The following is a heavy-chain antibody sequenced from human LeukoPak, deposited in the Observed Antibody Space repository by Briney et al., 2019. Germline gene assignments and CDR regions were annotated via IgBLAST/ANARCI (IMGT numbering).Heavy chain of an antibody. CDR1: GFTFINYA. V-gene: IGHV3-23*01. CDR2: ISGNGDST. J-gene: IGHJ4*02. Sequence: GDSLRLSCAASGFTFINYAMGWGRQAPGKGAEWVSFISGNGDSTYYADSVKGRFTVSRDNSKNTVYLQMNSLRGQDTAIYYCTKDRPGSFDYWGQGILVTVSS. CDR3: TKDRPGSFDY. D-gene: IGHD1-26*01.